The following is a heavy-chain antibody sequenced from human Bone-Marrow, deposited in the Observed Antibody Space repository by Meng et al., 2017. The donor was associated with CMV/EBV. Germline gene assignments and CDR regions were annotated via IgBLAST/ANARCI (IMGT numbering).Heavy chain of an antibody. CDR1: GFTFSSYE. V-gene: IGHV3-48*03. Sequence: GESLKISCAASGFTFSSYEMNWVRQAPGKGLEWVSYISSSGSTIYYADSVKGRFTISRDNAKNSLYLQMNSLRAEDTAVYYCARGTLRFLEWSLGFDIWGPGKMVTVSS. CDR3: ARGTLRFLEWSLGFDI. CDR2: ISSSGSTI. D-gene: IGHD3-3*01. J-gene: IGHJ3*02.